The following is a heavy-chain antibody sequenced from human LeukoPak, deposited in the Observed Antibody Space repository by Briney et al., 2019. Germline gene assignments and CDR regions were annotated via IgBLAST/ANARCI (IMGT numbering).Heavy chain of an antibody. Sequence: GGSLRLSCAASGFTFDDYGMSWVRQAPGKGLEWVSGINWNGGSTGYADSVKGRFTISRDNAKNSLYLQMNSLRAEDTALYYCARARGIAARPGAFDIWGQGTMVTVSS. J-gene: IGHJ3*02. CDR3: ARARGIAARPGAFDI. V-gene: IGHV3-20*04. CDR2: INWNGGST. D-gene: IGHD6-6*01. CDR1: GFTFDDYG.